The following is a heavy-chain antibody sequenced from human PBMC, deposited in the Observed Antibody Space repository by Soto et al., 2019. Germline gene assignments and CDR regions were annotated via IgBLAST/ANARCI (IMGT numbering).Heavy chain of an antibody. D-gene: IGHD3-16*01. CDR3: ARLTDYGFPYYYYGMDV. V-gene: IGHV4-59*01. J-gene: IGHJ6*02. Sequence: PSETLSLTCTVSGGSISSYYWRWIRQPPGKGLEWIGYIYYSGSTNYNPSLKSRVTISVDTSKNQFSLKLSSVTAADTAVYYCARLTDYGFPYYYYGMDVWGQGTTVTVSS. CDR1: GGSISSYY. CDR2: IYYSGST.